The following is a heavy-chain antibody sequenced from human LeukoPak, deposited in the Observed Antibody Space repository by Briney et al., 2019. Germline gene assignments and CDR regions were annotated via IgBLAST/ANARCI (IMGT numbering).Heavy chain of an antibody. CDR1: GGSFSGYY. D-gene: IGHD3-16*01. J-gene: IGHJ5*02. CDR2: INHSGST. V-gene: IGHV4-34*01. Sequence: SETLSLTCAVCGGSFSGYYWSWIRQPPGKGLEWIGEINHSGSTNYNPSLKSRVTISVDTSKNQFSLKLSSVTAADTAVYYCARGWVSYDYVWGSSRPLPWFDPWGQGTLVTVSS. CDR3: ARGWVSYDYVWGSSRPLPWFDP.